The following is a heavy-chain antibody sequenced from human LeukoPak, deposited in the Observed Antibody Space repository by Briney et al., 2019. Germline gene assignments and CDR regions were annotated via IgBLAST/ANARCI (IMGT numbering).Heavy chain of an antibody. CDR1: GFTFSSYC. CDR3: ARDDYGDHRFDY. V-gene: IGHV3-21*04. J-gene: IGHJ4*02. D-gene: IGHD4-17*01. CDR2: ISSSSSYI. Sequence: GGSLRLSCAASGFTFSSYCMNWVRQAPGKGLEWVSSISSSSSYIYYADSVKGRFTISRDNSKNTLYLQMNSLRAEDTAVYYCARDDYGDHRFDYWGQGTLVTVSS.